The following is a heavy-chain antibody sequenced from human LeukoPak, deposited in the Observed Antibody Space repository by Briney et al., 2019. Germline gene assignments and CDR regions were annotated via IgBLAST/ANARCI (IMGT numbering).Heavy chain of an antibody. Sequence: ASVTVSCKASGYTFTGYYMHWVRQAPGQGLERMGWINPNSGGTNYAQKFQGRVTMTRDTSISTAYMELSRLRSDDTAVYYCARAPNPVLLWFGDAFDIWGQGTMVTVSS. CDR2: INPNSGGT. J-gene: IGHJ3*02. V-gene: IGHV1-2*02. D-gene: IGHD3-10*01. CDR3: ARAPNPVLLWFGDAFDI. CDR1: GYTFTGYY.